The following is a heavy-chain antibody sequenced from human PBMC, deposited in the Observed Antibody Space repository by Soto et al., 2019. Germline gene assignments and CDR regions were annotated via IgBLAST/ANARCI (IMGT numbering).Heavy chain of an antibody. V-gene: IGHV1-8*01. CDR1: GYTFTSYD. CDR2: MNPNSGNT. Sequence: GASVKVSCKASGYTFTSYDINWVRQATGQVLEWMGWMNPNSGNTGYAQKFQGRVTMTRNTSISTAYMELSSLRSEDTAVYYCARGRYSSTAPDYWGQGTLVTVSS. D-gene: IGHD6-13*01. J-gene: IGHJ4*02. CDR3: ARGRYSSTAPDY.